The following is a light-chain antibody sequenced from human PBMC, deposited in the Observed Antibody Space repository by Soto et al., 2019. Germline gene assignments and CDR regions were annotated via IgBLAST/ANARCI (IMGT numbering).Light chain of an antibody. CDR1: QTINSS. CDR3: QQYYAMPPT. CDR2: GAS. Sequence: DIGMTQSPATLSLSPGERATISCRASQTINSSLAWYQQKPGQAPRLLIYGASTRATGIPARFSGSGSGTKFTLTITTLQSEDFAIYYCQQYYAMPPTFGHGTKVDIK. V-gene: IGKV3-15*01. J-gene: IGKJ1*01.